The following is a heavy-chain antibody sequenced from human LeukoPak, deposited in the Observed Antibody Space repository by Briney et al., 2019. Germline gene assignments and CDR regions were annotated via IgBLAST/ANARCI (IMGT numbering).Heavy chain of an antibody. J-gene: IGHJ5*02. CDR1: GYTFTSYG. CDR3: ARDRSTIFGVVTIPGWFDP. CDR2: ISAYNGNT. Sequence: ASVKVSCKASGYTFTSYGISWVRQAPGQGLEWMGWISAYNGNTNYAQKLQGRVTMTTDTSTSTAYMELRSLRSDDTAVYYCARDRSTIFGVVTIPGWFDPWGQGTLVTVSS. V-gene: IGHV1-18*01. D-gene: IGHD3-3*01.